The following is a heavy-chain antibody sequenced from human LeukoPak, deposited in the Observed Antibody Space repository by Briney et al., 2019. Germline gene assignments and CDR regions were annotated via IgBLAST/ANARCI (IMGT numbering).Heavy chain of an antibody. V-gene: IGHV3-30-3*01. CDR2: ISYDGSSK. J-gene: IGHJ4*01. CDR1: GFTFSSYA. D-gene: IGHD6-13*01. Sequence: GGSLRLSCAASGFTFSSYAFHWVRLAPGKGLEWVAVISYDGSSKYYADSVKGRFTISRDSSKNTLYLQMNSLRAEDTAVFYCAREVGYSSSFDYWGHGTLVTVSS. CDR3: AREVGYSSSFDY.